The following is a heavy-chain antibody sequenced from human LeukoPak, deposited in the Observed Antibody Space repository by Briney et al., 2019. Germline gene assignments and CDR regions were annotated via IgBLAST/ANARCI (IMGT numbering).Heavy chain of an antibody. D-gene: IGHD6-13*01. CDR1: GFTSSYYN. V-gene: IGHV3-48*01. J-gene: IGHJ4*02. CDR2: ISSGSSTI. Sequence: PGGSLRLSCAASGFTSSYYNMNWVRQAPGKGLEWVSYISSGSSTIYSADSVKGRFTISRDNAKNSLYLQMNSLRAEDTAVYYCARYGSSWSFDYWGQGTLVTVSS. CDR3: ARYGSSWSFDY.